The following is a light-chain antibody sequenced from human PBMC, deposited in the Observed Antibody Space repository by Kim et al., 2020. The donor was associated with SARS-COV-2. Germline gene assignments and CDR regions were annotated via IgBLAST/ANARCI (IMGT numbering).Light chain of an antibody. Sequence: RVTISGSGSSTNIGSNYVHWYQHLPGTAPKLLIYRNNQRPSGVPDRFSGSKSGASASLAISGLRSEDEADYYCAAWDDSLSGLWVFGGGTQLTVL. CDR2: RNN. J-gene: IGLJ3*02. CDR1: STNIGSNY. V-gene: IGLV1-47*01. CDR3: AAWDDSLSGLWV.